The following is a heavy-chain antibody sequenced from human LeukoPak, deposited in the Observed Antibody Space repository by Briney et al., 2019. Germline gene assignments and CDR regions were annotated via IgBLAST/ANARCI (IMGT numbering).Heavy chain of an antibody. Sequence: GGSLRLSCAASGFTFSSYGMHWVRQAPGKGLEWVALIWFDGSNKYYADSVKGRFTISRDNSKNMMYLQMNSLRAEDTAVYYCARDHGGDDYFYGMDVWGQGTTVTVSS. CDR2: IWFDGSNK. CDR1: GFTFSSYG. V-gene: IGHV3-33*01. J-gene: IGHJ6*02. CDR3: ARDHGGDDYFYGMDV. D-gene: IGHD2-21*02.